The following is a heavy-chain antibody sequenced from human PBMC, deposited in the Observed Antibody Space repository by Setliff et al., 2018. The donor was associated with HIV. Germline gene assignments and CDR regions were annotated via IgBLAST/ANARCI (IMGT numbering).Heavy chain of an antibody. Sequence: SETLSLTCSVSGYSLSSASYWGWIRQSPEKGLEWIGSISLSGSTYYNPSLQSRVTISIDMSKNHFSLNLKSVTAADTAMYYCSRGVSSGWQDAFDIWGQGTTVTVSS. CDR1: GYSLSSASY. V-gene: IGHV4-38-2*02. D-gene: IGHD6-19*01. CDR2: ISLSGST. J-gene: IGHJ3*02. CDR3: SRGVSSGWQDAFDI.